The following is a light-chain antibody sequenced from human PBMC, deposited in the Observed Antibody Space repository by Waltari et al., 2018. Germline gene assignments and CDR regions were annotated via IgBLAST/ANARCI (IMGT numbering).Light chain of an antibody. CDR3: SSYTRSSTWV. Sequence: QSALTQPASVSGSPGQSITISCTGTSSDVGGYNYVSWYQQHTGKAPKLRIYDVSKRPSGVSNRFSGSKSGNAASLTSSGLQAEDEADYYCSSYTRSSTWVFGGGTKLTVL. V-gene: IGLV2-14*01. CDR2: DVS. J-gene: IGLJ3*02. CDR1: SSDVGGYNY.